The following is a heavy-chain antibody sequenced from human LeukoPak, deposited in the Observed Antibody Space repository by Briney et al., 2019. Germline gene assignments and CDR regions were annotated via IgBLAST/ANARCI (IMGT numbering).Heavy chain of an antibody. CDR3: ARGRQLERQGDLFDY. V-gene: IGHV1-2*04. CDR2: INPNSGGT. J-gene: IGHJ4*02. Sequence: ASVKVSCKASGYTFTGYYVHCVRQAPGQGPEWMGWINPNSGGTNYAQKFQGWVTMTRDTSISTAYMELSRLRSDDTAVYYCARGRQLERQGDLFDYWGQGTLVTVSS. CDR1: GYTFTGYY. D-gene: IGHD1-1*01.